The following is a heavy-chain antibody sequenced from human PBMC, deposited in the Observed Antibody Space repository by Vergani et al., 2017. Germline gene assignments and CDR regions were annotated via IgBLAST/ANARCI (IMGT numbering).Heavy chain of an antibody. J-gene: IGHJ4*02. V-gene: IGHV3-7*01. CDR1: GFTFSSYC. CDR3: ARTGYSSNSKDY. D-gene: IGHD6-19*01. Sequence: EVQLVDSGGGLVQPGWSLRLSCAASGFTFSSYCINWVRQAPGKGLEWVANIIQDGSQKQYVDSLKGRFTISRDNAKNSLYLQMNSLRAEDTAVYHCARTGYSSNSKDYWGQGTLVTVSS. CDR2: IIQDGSQK.